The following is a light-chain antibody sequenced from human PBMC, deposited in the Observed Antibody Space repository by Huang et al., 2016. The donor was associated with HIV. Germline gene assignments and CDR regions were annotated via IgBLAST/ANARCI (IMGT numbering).Light chain of an antibody. V-gene: IGKV3-15*01. J-gene: IGKJ4*01. Sequence: EIVMTQSPATLSVSPGERATLSCRASQSVSRNLAWYQQKPGQAPRLLLYGASTRATGAPARCSGSGSGTEFTLTISSLQSEDFAVYYCQFSGTFGGGTKVEIK. CDR2: GAS. CDR3: QFSGT. CDR1: QSVSRN.